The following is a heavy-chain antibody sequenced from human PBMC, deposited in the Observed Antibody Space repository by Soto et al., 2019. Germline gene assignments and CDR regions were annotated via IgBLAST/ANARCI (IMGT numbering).Heavy chain of an antibody. CDR3: ARDNVRIAAAGSYNWFDP. V-gene: IGHV3-11*01. CDR2: ISRSGITI. D-gene: IGHD6-13*01. Sequence: PGGSLRLSCAASGFTFSDYDMNWIRQAPGKGLEWVSYISRSGITIYYADSVKGRFTISRDNAKNSLYLQMNSLRAEDTAVYYCARDNVRIAAAGSYNWFDPWGQGTLVTVSS. J-gene: IGHJ5*02. CDR1: GFTFSDYD.